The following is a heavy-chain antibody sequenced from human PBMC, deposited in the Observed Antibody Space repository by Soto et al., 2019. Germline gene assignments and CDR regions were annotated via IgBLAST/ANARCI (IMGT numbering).Heavy chain of an antibody. CDR2: IIYSGDI. CDR3: ARLNGYCISTNCHGYYGMDV. D-gene: IGHD2-2*03. V-gene: IGHV4-39*07. CDR1: GASISSYNY. Sequence: SETLSLTCNVSGASISSYNYWGWFRQPPGKGLEWIGSIIYSGDIMYNPSLQSRLTLFVDTSKNQFSLKLSSVTAADTAVYYCARLNGYCISTNCHGYYGMDVWGKGTTVTVSS. J-gene: IGHJ6*04.